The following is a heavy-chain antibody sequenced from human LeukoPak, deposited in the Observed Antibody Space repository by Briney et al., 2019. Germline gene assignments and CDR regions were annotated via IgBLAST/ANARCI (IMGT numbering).Heavy chain of an antibody. V-gene: IGHV1-69*13. D-gene: IGHD1-7*01. J-gene: IGHJ4*02. Sequence: GASVKVSCKASGGTFSSYAISWVRQAPGQGLGWMGGIIPIFGTANYAQKFQGRVTITADESTSTAYMELSSLRSEDTAVYYCARVELELRSEYDYWGQGTLVTVSS. CDR3: ARVELELRSEYDY. CDR2: IIPIFGTA. CDR1: GGTFSSYA.